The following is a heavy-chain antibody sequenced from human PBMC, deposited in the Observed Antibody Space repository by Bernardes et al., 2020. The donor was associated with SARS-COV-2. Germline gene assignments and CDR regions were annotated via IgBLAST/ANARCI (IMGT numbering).Heavy chain of an antibody. CDR3: AKGGGSSWDFYLDY. J-gene: IGHJ4*02. V-gene: IGHV3-66*01. Sequence: GGSLRLSRAASGFTVSNNYMNWVRQAPGMGLEWVSVIYSGGTASYADSVKDRFTVSRDNSKNTLYLQMNSLRAEDTAVYFCAKGGGSSWDFYLDYWGQGTLVTVSS. CDR2: IYSGGTA. D-gene: IGHD6-13*01. CDR1: GFTVSNNY.